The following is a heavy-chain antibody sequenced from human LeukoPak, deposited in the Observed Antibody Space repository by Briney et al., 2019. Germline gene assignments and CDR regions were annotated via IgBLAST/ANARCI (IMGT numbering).Heavy chain of an antibody. V-gene: IGHV4-59*01. J-gene: IGHJ4*02. Sequence: SETLSLTCTVSGGSLSSYYWSWIRQPPGKGLEWIGYIYYSGSTNYNPSLKSRVTISVDTSKNQFSLKLSSVTAADTAVYYCAREWRAKYYYDSSGLDYWGQGTLVTVSS. D-gene: IGHD3-22*01. CDR3: AREWRAKYYYDSSGLDY. CDR2: IYYSGST. CDR1: GGSLSSYY.